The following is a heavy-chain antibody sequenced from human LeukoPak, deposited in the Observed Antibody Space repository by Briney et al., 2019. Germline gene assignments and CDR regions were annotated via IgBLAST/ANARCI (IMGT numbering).Heavy chain of an antibody. D-gene: IGHD3-10*01. Sequence: GGPLRLSCAASGFTFSSYWMHWVRQAPGKGLVWVSRINSDGSSTSYADSVKGRFTISRDNAKNTLYLQMDSLRAEDTAVYYCARESEYYGSGSLQRYYYYGMDVWGKGTTVTVSS. CDR3: ARESEYYGSGSLQRYYYYGMDV. J-gene: IGHJ6*04. CDR2: INSDGSST. V-gene: IGHV3-74*01. CDR1: GFTFSSYW.